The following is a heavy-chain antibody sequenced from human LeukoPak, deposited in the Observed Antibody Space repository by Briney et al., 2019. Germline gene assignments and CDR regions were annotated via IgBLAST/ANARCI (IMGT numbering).Heavy chain of an antibody. D-gene: IGHD3-22*01. CDR3: ARDFAGYYYDSSGYYGDAFDI. CDR2: SYYSGST. V-gene: IGHV4-59*01. CDR1: GGSIRSYY. Sequence: PSETLSLTCTVSGGSIRSYYWSWIRQPPGKGLEWIGYSYYSGSTTYNPSLKRRVTISVDTYKNQFSVKLSSVTAADTAVYYCARDFAGYYYDSSGYYGDAFDIWGQGTMVTVSS. J-gene: IGHJ3*02.